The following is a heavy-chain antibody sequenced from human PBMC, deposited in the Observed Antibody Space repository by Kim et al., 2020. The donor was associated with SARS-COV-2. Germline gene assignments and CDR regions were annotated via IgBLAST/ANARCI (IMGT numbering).Heavy chain of an antibody. Sequence: GGSLRLSCAASGFTFSSYSMNWVRQAPGKGLEWVSSISSSSSYIYYADSVKGRFTISRDNAKNSLYLQMNSLRAEDTAVYYCARDLYVYVWGSYRYTSPFDIWGQGTMVTVSS. CDR1: GFTFSSYS. D-gene: IGHD3-16*02. J-gene: IGHJ3*02. V-gene: IGHV3-21*01. CDR3: ARDLYVYVWGSYRYTSPFDI. CDR2: ISSSSSYI.